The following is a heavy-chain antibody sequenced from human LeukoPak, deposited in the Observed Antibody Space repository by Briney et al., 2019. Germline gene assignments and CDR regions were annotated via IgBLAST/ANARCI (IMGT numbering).Heavy chain of an antibody. Sequence: GGSLRLSCAASGFTFSSYWMHWVRHVPGKGLVWVSRINSDGTTSYADSVKGRFTISRDNSKNTLYLQMNSLRAEDTAVYYCAKDPHVLRFLEWLSAFDYWGQGTLVTVSS. CDR1: GFTFSSYW. V-gene: IGHV3-74*01. CDR3: AKDPHVLRFLEWLSAFDY. CDR2: INSDGTT. J-gene: IGHJ4*02. D-gene: IGHD3-3*01.